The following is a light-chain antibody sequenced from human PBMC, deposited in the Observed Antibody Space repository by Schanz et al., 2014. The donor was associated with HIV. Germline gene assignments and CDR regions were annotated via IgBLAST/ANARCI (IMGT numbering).Light chain of an antibody. V-gene: IGKV4-1*01. J-gene: IGKJ1*01. CDR3: QQYNNWPPAWT. CDR2: WAS. CDR1: QSVLYSSNNKNH. Sequence: DIVTTQSPDSLALSLGERATIHCKSSQSVLYSSNNKNHLAWYQQKPGQPPKVLIYWASTRESGVPDRFSGSGSGTDFTLTISSLQAEDVAVYYCQQYNNWPPAWTFGQGTKVEIK.